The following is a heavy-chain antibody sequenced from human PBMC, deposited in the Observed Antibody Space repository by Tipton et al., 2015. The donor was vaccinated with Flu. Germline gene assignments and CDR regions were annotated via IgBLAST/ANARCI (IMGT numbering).Heavy chain of an antibody. J-gene: IGHJ4*02. CDR1: GYFISSGYF. CDR2: FHQTKNT. V-gene: IGHV4-38-2*02. Sequence: LRLSCTVSGYFISSGYFWGWIRQPPGKGLEWIGSFHQTKNTHYNPSLRSRVTISADTSKNQFSLKLSSVTAADTAVYYSASWGWGGDYWGQGTLVTVSS. D-gene: IGHD7-27*01. CDR3: ASWGWGGDY.